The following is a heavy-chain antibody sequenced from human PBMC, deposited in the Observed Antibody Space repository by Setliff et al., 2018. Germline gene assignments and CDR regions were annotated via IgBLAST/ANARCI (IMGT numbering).Heavy chain of an antibody. CDR2: INTNTGNP. V-gene: IGHV7-4-1*02. D-gene: IGHD3-10*01. CDR3: ARASRFGTIVYKGYYYMDV. Sequence: ASVKVSCKASGYTFTTYAITWMRQAPGQGLEWMGWINTNTGNPSYAQDFTGRFVFSLDTSVSTAYLQISSLKAEDTAVYYCARASRFGTIVYKGYYYMDVWGKGTTVTVSS. CDR1: GYTFTTYA. J-gene: IGHJ6*03.